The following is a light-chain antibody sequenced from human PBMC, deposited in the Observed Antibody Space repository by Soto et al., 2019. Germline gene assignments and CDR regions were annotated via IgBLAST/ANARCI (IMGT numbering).Light chain of an antibody. J-gene: IGKJ1*01. V-gene: IGKV4-1*01. Sequence: DIVMTQSPDSLAVSLGERATINCKSSQSVLYNSNNKNYLAWYQQKPGQPPKLLIYWASTRESGVPDRFSGSGSGTDFTLTISSLQAEDVAVYYCQQYYRTPRTFGQGTKVEIK. CDR3: QQYYRTPRT. CDR1: QSVLYNSNNKNY. CDR2: WAS.